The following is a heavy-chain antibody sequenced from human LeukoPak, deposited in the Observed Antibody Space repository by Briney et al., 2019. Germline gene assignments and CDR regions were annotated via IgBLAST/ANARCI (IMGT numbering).Heavy chain of an antibody. J-gene: IGHJ4*02. CDR2: ISAYNGNT. V-gene: IGHV1-18*01. Sequence: ASVKVSCKASGYTFTSYGISWVRQAPGQGLEWMGWISAYNGNTNYAQKLQGRVAMTTDTSTSTAYMELRSLRSDDTAVYYCARGTPYCGGDCYSADYWDQGTLVTVSS. CDR1: GYTFTSYG. CDR3: ARGTPYCGGDCYSADY. D-gene: IGHD2-21*02.